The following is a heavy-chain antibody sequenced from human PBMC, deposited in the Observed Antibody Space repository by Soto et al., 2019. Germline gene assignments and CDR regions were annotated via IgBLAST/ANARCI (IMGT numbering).Heavy chain of an antibody. CDR3: ARDSGRLRYFEWLMPSEFDF. CDR1: GFTFSSYS. J-gene: IGHJ4*02. V-gene: IGHV3-21*01. CDR2: ISSSSSYI. D-gene: IGHD3-9*01. Sequence: PGGSLRLSCAASGFTFSSYSMNWVRQAPGKGLEWVSSISSSSSYIYYADSVKGRFTISRDNAKNSLYLQMNSLRAEDTAVYYCARDSGRLRYFEWLMPSEFDFWGQGTLVTVSS.